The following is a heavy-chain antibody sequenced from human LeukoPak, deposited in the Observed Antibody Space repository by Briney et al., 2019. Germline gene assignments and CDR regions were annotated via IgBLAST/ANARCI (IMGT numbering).Heavy chain of an antibody. D-gene: IGHD5-18*01. Sequence: SETLSLTCAVYGGSFSGYYWNWIRQPPGKGLEWIGEINHSGSTNYIPSLKSRVTISVDTSKNQFSLKLSSVTAADTAVYYCARVTTPFHDAFDIWGQGTMVTVSS. CDR1: GGSFSGYY. CDR2: INHSGST. CDR3: ARVTTPFHDAFDI. J-gene: IGHJ3*02. V-gene: IGHV4-34*01.